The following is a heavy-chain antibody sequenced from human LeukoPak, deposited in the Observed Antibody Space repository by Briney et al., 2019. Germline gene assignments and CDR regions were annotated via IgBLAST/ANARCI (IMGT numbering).Heavy chain of an antibody. J-gene: IGHJ6*03. V-gene: IGHV4-59*01. CDR3: ARVNRSGWGSYYYYYMDV. CDR1: GGSMTSYY. CDR2: IYHSGTS. D-gene: IGHD6-19*01. Sequence: PSETLSLTCSVSGGSMTSYYWSWIRQPPGKGLEWIGYIYHSGTSNYYPSLQSRVAMSVGTSKNQISLKVRSVTSADTAVYYCARVNRSGWGSYYYYYMDVWGKGTTVTISS.